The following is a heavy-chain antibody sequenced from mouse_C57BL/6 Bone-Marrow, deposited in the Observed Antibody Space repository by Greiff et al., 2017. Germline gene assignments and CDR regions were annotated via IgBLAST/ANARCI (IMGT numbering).Heavy chain of an antibody. V-gene: IGHV5-6*01. CDR2: ISSGGSYT. J-gene: IGHJ2*01. CDR3: ARHGTTVVATDY. Sequence: EVQLVVSGGDLVKPGGSLKLSCAASGFTFSSYGMSWVRQTPDKRLEWVATISSGGSYTYYPGRVKGRFTISRDNAKNTLYLHMSSLKSEDTAMYYCARHGTTVVATDYWGQGTTLTVSS. D-gene: IGHD1-1*01. CDR1: GFTFSSYG.